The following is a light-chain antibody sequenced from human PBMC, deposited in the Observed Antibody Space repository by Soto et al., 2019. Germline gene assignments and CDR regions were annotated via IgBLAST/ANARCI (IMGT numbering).Light chain of an antibody. CDR2: STS. J-gene: IGKJ3*01. V-gene: IGKV1-39*01. Sequence: DIQMTQSPSSLSASVGDRVTITCRASQTISSYLTWYQQKPGKAPKLLIYSTSSLQSGVPSRFSGCGSGTDFTLTICSLQPEDFATYYCQQSYSAPLTFGPGTRVDLK. CDR3: QQSYSAPLT. CDR1: QTISSY.